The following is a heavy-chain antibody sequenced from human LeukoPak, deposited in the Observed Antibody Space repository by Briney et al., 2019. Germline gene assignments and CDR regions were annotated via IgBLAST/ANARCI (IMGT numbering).Heavy chain of an antibody. CDR3: ARGASENSYGFSLSSRYMDV. Sequence: SETLSLTCTVSGGSITNYYWSWIRQPPGKGLEWIGYIYYSGSTNYNPSLKSRVTISVDTSKNEFFLKLNSVTAADTAVYYCARGASENSYGFSLSSRYMDVWGKGTTVTVSS. D-gene: IGHD5-18*01. CDR1: GGSITNYY. V-gene: IGHV4-59*01. CDR2: IYYSGST. J-gene: IGHJ6*03.